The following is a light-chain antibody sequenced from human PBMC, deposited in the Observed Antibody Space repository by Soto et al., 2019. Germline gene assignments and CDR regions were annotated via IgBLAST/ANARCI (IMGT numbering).Light chain of an antibody. CDR1: QSVSSY. J-gene: IGKJ5*01. Sequence: IMFKQSPATLPFTPGESGTLCGRASQSVSSYLAWYQQKPGQAPRLLIYDTSYRATGIPARFSGSGSGTDFTLTISSLEPEDFAVYYRQQRSNWITFGQGTRLEIK. CDR2: DTS. V-gene: IGKV3-11*01. CDR3: QQRSNWIT.